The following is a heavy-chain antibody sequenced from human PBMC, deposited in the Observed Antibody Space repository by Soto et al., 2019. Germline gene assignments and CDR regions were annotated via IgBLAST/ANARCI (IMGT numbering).Heavy chain of an antibody. CDR2: IYWDDDK. CDR3: ARALGSWGAYYFDY. CDR1: GFSLNTYGVG. J-gene: IGHJ4*02. D-gene: IGHD3-16*01. V-gene: IGHV2-5*02. Sequence: QITLKESGPTLVKPTQPLTLTCTVSGFSLNTYGVGVGWIRQPPGKALEWLALIYWDDDKRYSPTLKSRLTITKDTSKNQVVLTMTNMDPVDTVTYYCARALGSWGAYYFDYWGQGTLVTVSS.